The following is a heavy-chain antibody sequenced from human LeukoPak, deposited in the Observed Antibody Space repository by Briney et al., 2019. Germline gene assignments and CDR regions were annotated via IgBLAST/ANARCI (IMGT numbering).Heavy chain of an antibody. Sequence: SETLSFTCTVSGGSISSGDYYWSWIRQPPGKGLEWIGYIYYSGSTYYNPSLKSRVTISVDTSKNQFSLKLSSVTAADTAVYYCARVLEVHSSSWYESAYYFDYWGQGTLVTVSS. D-gene: IGHD6-13*01. CDR2: IYYSGST. CDR1: GGSISSGDYY. CDR3: ARVLEVHSSSWYESAYYFDY. V-gene: IGHV4-30-4*01. J-gene: IGHJ4*02.